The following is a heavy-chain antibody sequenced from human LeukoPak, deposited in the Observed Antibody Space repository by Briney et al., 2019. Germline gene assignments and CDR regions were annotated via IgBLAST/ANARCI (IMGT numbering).Heavy chain of an antibody. CDR2: IYPADSDT. V-gene: IGHV5-51*01. D-gene: IGHD6-13*01. Sequence: GESLKISCKASGYTFTSYWIAWVRQMPGQGLGWMGVIYPADSDTRYSPSFQGQVTISADKSISTAYLQWSSLKASDTAMYYCGAAAAGMGGFDYWGQGTLVTVSS. CDR3: GAAAAGMGGFDY. CDR1: GYTFTSYW. J-gene: IGHJ4*02.